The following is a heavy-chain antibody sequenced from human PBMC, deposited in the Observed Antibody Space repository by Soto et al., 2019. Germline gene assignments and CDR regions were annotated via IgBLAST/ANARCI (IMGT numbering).Heavy chain of an antibody. V-gene: IGHV4-34*01. Sequence: PSETLSLTCAVYGGSFSGYYWSWIRQPPGKGLEWIGEINHSGSTNYNPSLKSRVTISVDTSKNQFSLKLSSVTAADTAVYYCARGRPGGYSGYDPYFDYCGQGTLVTVSS. CDR1: GGSFSGYY. CDR3: ARGRPGGYSGYDPYFDY. D-gene: IGHD5-12*01. CDR2: INHSGST. J-gene: IGHJ4*02.